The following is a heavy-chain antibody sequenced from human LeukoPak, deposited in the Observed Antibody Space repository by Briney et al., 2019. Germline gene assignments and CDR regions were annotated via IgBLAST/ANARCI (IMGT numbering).Heavy chain of an antibody. J-gene: IGHJ6*03. CDR2: IYYSGST. D-gene: IGHD6-19*01. Sequence: SETLSLTCTVSGGSISSSSYYWGWIRQPPGKGLEWIGSIYYSGSTYYNPSIKSRVTISVDTSKNQFSLKLSSVTAADTAVYYCARGGGWLAMTNWRSYYYYMDIWGKGTTVTVSS. V-gene: IGHV4-39*07. CDR3: ARGGGWLAMTNWRSYYYYMDI. CDR1: GGSISSSSYY.